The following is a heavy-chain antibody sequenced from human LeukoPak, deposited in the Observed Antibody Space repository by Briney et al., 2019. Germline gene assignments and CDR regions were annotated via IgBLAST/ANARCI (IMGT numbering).Heavy chain of an antibody. Sequence: GGSLRLSCAASGFTFSGYGMHWVRQAPGKGLEWVAVIWYDGSNDDYADSVKGRFTISRDNSKNTLYLQMNSLRAEDTAVYYCARGEGLRLGELSPPSDYWGQGTLVTVSS. CDR3: ARGEGLRLGELSPPSDY. V-gene: IGHV3-33*01. CDR2: IWYDGSND. CDR1: GFTFSGYG. D-gene: IGHD3-16*02. J-gene: IGHJ4*02.